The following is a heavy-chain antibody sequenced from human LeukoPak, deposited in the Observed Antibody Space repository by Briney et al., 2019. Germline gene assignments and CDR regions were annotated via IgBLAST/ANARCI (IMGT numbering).Heavy chain of an antibody. V-gene: IGHV3-23*01. CDR2: ISYSGGST. CDR1: GFTISSYW. Sequence: PGGSLRLSCTASGFTISSYWMHWVRQAPGKGLVWVSAISYSGGSTYYADSVKGRFTISRDNSKNTLFLQMNSLRAEDTAVYYCAKNTDYGDYFDCWGQGTLVTVSS. D-gene: IGHD4-17*01. J-gene: IGHJ4*02. CDR3: AKNTDYGDYFDC.